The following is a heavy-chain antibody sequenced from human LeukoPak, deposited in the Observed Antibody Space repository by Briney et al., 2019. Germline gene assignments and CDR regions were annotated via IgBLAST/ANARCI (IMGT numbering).Heavy chain of an antibody. CDR3: AKVQRDSSGYYGLDYFDY. V-gene: IGHV3-23*01. CDR2: ISGSGGST. CDR1: GFTFSSYG. Sequence: PGGSLRLSCAASGFTFSSYGMSWVRQAPGKGLEWVSAISGSGGSTYYADSVKGRFTISRDNSKNTLYLQMNSLRAEDTAVYYCAKVQRDSSGYYGLDYFDYWGQGTLVTVSS. D-gene: IGHD3-22*01. J-gene: IGHJ4*02.